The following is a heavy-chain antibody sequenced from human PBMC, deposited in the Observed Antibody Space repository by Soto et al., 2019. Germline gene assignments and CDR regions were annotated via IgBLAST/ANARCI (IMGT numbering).Heavy chain of an antibody. D-gene: IGHD2-2*01. CDR2: IDPSDSYT. CDR1: GYSLTSYW. CDR3: ATSRAVVPANYYYYYGMDV. J-gene: IGHJ6*02. V-gene: IGHV5-10-1*01. Sequence: GESLKISCKGSGYSLTSYWISWVRQMPGKGLEWMGRIDPSDSYTNYSPSFQGHVTISADKSISTAYLQWSSLKASDTAMYYCATSRAVVPANYYYYYGMDVWGQGTTVTVSS.